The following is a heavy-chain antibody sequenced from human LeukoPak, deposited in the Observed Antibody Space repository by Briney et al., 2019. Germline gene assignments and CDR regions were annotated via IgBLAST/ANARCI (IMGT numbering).Heavy chain of an antibody. CDR3: AREGGYSSGWDGDAFDI. CDR2: IKQDGSEK. Sequence: GGSLRLSCAASGFTFSSYWMGWVRQAPGKGLEWVANIKQDGSEKYYVDSVKGRFTISRDNAKNSLYLQMNSLRSDDTAVYYCAREGGYSSGWDGDAFDIWGQGTMVTVSS. V-gene: IGHV3-7*03. CDR1: GFTFSSYW. D-gene: IGHD6-19*01. J-gene: IGHJ3*02.